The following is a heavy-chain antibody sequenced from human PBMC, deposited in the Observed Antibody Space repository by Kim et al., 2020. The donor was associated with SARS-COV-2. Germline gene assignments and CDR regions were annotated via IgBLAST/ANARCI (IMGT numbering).Heavy chain of an antibody. V-gene: IGHV4-34*01. Sequence: SETLSLTCAVYGGSFSGYYWSWIRQPPGKGLEWIGEINHSGSTNYNPSLKSRVTISVDTSKNQFSLKLSSVTAADTAVYYCAREKYSSSRYFDYWGQGTLVTVSS. CDR3: AREKYSSSRYFDY. J-gene: IGHJ4*02. D-gene: IGHD6-6*01. CDR2: INHSGST. CDR1: GGSFSGYY.